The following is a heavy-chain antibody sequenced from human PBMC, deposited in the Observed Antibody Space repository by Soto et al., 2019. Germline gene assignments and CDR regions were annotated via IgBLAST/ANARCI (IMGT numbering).Heavy chain of an antibody. CDR1: GYTFTSYA. V-gene: IGHV1-3*01. J-gene: IGHJ4*02. CDR2: INAGNGNT. CDR3: ASDDYGDHRFDY. D-gene: IGHD4-17*01. Sequence: ASEKVSCKASGYTFTSYAMHWVRQAPGQRLEWMGWINAGNGNTKYSQKFQGRVTITRDTSASTAYMELSSLRSEDTAVYYCASDDYGDHRFDYWGQGTLVTVSS.